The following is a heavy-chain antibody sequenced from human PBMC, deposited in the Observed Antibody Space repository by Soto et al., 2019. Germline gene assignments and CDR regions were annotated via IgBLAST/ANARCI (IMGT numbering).Heavy chain of an antibody. Sequence: QVQLVQSGAEVKKPGASVKVSCKASGYTFTGYYMHWVRQAPGQGLEWMGWINPNSGGTNYAQKFQGWVTMTRDTSISTAYMELSRLRSDDTAVYYCARDRTAAAGTNYYYGMDVWGQGTTVTVSS. D-gene: IGHD6-13*01. CDR2: INPNSGGT. J-gene: IGHJ6*02. CDR1: GYTFTGYY. V-gene: IGHV1-2*04. CDR3: ARDRTAAAGTNYYYGMDV.